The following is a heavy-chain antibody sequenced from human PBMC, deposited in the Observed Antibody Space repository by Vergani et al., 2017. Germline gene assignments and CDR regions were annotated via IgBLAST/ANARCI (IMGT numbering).Heavy chain of an antibody. CDR2: IYYSGST. CDR1: GDSISSGDYY. V-gene: IGHV4-30-4*08. J-gene: IGHJ5*02. D-gene: IGHD3-10*01. CDR3: ARDPDYGSGIYWFDP. Sequence: QVQLQESGPGLVKPSQTLSLTCTVSGDSISSGDYYWSWIRQPPGKGLEWIGYIYYSGSTYYNPSLKSRVTISVDTSKNQFSLKLRSVTAADTAVYYCARDPDYGSGIYWFDPWGQGTLVTVSS.